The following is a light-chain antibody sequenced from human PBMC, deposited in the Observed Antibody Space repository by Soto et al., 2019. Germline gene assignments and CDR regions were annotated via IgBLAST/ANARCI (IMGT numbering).Light chain of an antibody. V-gene: IGKV3-15*01. CDR2: ATS. Sequence: ETVMTQSPVTLSVSPGERATLSCRASQSVGGNVAWYQQKPGQAPRLLMYATSTRATGIPAKFSGSGSGTQFTLTISRLQSEDSAVYFCQQYSDWPPYTFGQGTKLEIK. J-gene: IGKJ2*01. CDR1: QSVGGN. CDR3: QQYSDWPPYT.